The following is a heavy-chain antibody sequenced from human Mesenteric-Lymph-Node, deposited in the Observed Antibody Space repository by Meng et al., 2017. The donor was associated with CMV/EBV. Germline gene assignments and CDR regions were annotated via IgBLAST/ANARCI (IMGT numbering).Heavy chain of an antibody. D-gene: IGHD1-1*01. CDR3: AREGGQLDAFDI. CDR2: IKQDGSEK. V-gene: IGHV3-7*01. CDR1: GFSFISYW. J-gene: IGHJ3*02. Sequence: GESLKISCAASGFSFISYWMSWVRQAPGKGLEWVANIKQDGSEKYYVDSVKGRFTISRDNAKNSLYLQMNSLRAEDTAVYYCAREGGQLDAFDIWGQGTMVTVSS.